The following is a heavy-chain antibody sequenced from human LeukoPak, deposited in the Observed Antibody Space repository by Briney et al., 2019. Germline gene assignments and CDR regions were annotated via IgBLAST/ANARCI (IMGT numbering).Heavy chain of an antibody. CDR1: GFTFSSYG. Sequence: GGSLRLSRAASGFTFSSYGMHWVRQAPGKGLEWVAVISYDGSNKYYADSVRGRFTISRDNSKNTLYLQMNSLRAEDTAVYYCAKDLYRYSGSSYFDYWGQGTLVTVSS. D-gene: IGHD1-26*01. CDR2: ISYDGSNK. J-gene: IGHJ4*02. CDR3: AKDLYRYSGSSYFDY. V-gene: IGHV3-30*18.